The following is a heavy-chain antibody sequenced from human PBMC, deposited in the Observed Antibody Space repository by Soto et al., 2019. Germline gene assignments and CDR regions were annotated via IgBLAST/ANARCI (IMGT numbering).Heavy chain of an antibody. Sequence: QVQLVQSGAEVRQPASSVKVSCKTSGGTFSSYAISWVRQAPGQGLEWMGGIVPIVGTTTYAQKFQDRVTITADEATSTAYMQLSRLRSDDTAVYYCVRVVAIPGSPDHWGPGTLVTVSS. J-gene: IGHJ4*02. D-gene: IGHD2-15*01. CDR2: IVPIVGTT. CDR3: VRVVAIPGSPDH. CDR1: GGTFSSYA. V-gene: IGHV1-69*12.